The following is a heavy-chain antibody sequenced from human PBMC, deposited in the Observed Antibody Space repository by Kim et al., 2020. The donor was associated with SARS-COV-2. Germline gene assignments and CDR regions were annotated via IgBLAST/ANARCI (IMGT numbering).Heavy chain of an antibody. CDR3: ARVGFNYGDDGSFDY. D-gene: IGHD4-17*01. CDR2: IIPILGIA. J-gene: IGHJ4*02. V-gene: IGHV1-69*02. Sequence: SVKVSCKASGGTFSSYNISWVRQAPGQGLEWMGRIIPILGIANYAQKFQGRVTITADKSTSTAYMELSSLRSEDTAVYYCARVGFNYGDDGSFDYWGQGTLVTVSS. CDR1: GGTFSSYN.